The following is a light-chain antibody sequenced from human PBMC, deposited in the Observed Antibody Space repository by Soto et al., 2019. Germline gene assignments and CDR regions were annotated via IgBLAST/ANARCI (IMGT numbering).Light chain of an antibody. CDR3: QQYGSSRSWT. V-gene: IGKV3-20*01. J-gene: IGKJ1*01. CDR1: QSVSSCS. Sequence: EIVLTQSPGTLSLSPGERATLSCRASQSVSSCSLAWYQQKPGQAPRLLIYGASSRSTGIPDRFSGSGSGTDFPLTISRVEPEDFAVYYCQQYGSSRSWTFGQGTKVEIK. CDR2: GAS.